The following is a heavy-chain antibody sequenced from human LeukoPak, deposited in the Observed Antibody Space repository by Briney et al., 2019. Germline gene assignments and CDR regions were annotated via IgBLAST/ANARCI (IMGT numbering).Heavy chain of an antibody. Sequence: PGGSLRLSCAASGFTFSSYWMSWVRQAPGKGLEWVANIKKDGSEKYYVDSVKGRFTISRDNAKTSLYLQMNSLRAEDTAVYYCAKDSVTFGGSTAPDYWGQGTLVTVSS. CDR2: IKKDGSEK. CDR3: AKDSVTFGGSTAPDY. J-gene: IGHJ4*02. V-gene: IGHV3-7*01. CDR1: GFTFSSYW. D-gene: IGHD3-16*01.